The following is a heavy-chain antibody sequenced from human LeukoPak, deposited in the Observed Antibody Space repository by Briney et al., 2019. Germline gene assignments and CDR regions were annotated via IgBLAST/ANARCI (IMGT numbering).Heavy chain of an antibody. D-gene: IGHD6-6*01. V-gene: IGHV3-21*04. CDR3: AKDQSSSSSSWFDP. CDR1: GFTFSSYS. Sequence: GGSLRLSCAASGFTFSSYSMNRVRQAPGKGLEWVSSISSSSSYIYYADSVKGRFTISRDNAKNSLYLQMNSLRAEDMAVYYCAKDQSSSSSSWFDPWGQGTLVTVSS. CDR2: ISSSSSYI. J-gene: IGHJ5*02.